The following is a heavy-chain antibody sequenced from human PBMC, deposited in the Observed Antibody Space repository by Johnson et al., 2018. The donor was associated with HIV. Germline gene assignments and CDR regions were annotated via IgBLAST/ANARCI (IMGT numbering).Heavy chain of an antibody. CDR2: ISYDGSNK. V-gene: IGHV3-30-3*02. Sequence: QVQLVESGGGVVHPGGSLRLSCAASGFTFSSFDMHWVRQAPGKGLEWVALISYDGSNKYYADSVKGRFTISRHNSKTTLYLQMNSLRAEDTAVYYCAKSPLGRLREGAFDIWGQGTMVTVSS. J-gene: IGHJ3*02. D-gene: IGHD7-27*01. CDR3: AKSPLGRLREGAFDI. CDR1: GFTFSSFD.